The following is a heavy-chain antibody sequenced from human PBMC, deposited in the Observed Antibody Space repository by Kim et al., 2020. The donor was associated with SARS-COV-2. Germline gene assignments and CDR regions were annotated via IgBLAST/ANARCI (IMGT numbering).Heavy chain of an antibody. Sequence: GGSLRLSCAASGFTFDDYYMHWVRQAPGKGLEWVSGISWNSGSIGYADSVKGRFTISRDNAKNSLYLQMNSLRAEDTALYYCAKDIFLGRLLYCSGGSCSLGLDYWGQGTLVTVSS. V-gene: IGHV3-9*01. J-gene: IGHJ4*02. D-gene: IGHD2-15*01. CDR2: ISWNSGSI. CDR1: GFTFDDYY. CDR3: AKDIFLGRLLYCSGGSCSLGLDY.